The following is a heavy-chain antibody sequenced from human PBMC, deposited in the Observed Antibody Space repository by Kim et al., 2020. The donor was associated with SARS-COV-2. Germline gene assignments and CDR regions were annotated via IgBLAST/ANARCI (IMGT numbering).Heavy chain of an antibody. D-gene: IGHD2-21*01. CDR3: ARDSLVCGGYHYYFDY. CDR2: IYRDGSTK. J-gene: IGHJ4*01. CDR1: GFTVSSNY. Sequence: GGSLRLSCAASGFTVSSNYMSWVRQAPGKGLEWVSIIYRDGSTKYDVDSVKGRFTTSRDNTKNPLFLQMNSLRAEDTAEYYCARDSLVCGGYHYYFDY. V-gene: IGHV3-66*01.